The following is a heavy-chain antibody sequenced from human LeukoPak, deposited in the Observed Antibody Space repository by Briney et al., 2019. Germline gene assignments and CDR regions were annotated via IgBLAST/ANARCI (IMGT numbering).Heavy chain of an antibody. V-gene: IGHV4-4*07. CDR2: IYASGST. CDR3: ARTSARGAQFDY. D-gene: IGHD3-10*01. J-gene: IGHJ4*02. Sequence: SETLSLTCTVSGGSISNYYWSWIRQPAGMGLEWVGRIYASGSTNYNPSLKSRVTMSVDTSNNQFSLNLSSVTAADTAVYYCARTSARGAQFDYWGQGTLVTVSS. CDR1: GGSISNYY.